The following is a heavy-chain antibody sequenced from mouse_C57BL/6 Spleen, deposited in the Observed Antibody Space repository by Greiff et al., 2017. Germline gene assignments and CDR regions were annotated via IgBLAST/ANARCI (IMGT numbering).Heavy chain of an antibody. CDR3: ARWRDTVVAGDY. Sequence: VQLQQPGAELVKPGASVKMSCKASGYTFTSYWITWVKQRPGQGLEWIGDIYPGSGSTNYNEKFKSKATLTVDTSSSTAYMQLSSLTSEDSAVYYCARWRDTVVAGDYWGQGTTLTVSS. J-gene: IGHJ2*01. V-gene: IGHV1-55*01. CDR1: GYTFTSYW. D-gene: IGHD1-1*01. CDR2: IYPGSGST.